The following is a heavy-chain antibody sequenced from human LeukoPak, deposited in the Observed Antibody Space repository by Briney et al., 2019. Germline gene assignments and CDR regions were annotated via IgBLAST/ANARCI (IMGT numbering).Heavy chain of an antibody. CDR1: GESFRGYY. J-gene: IGHJ6*02. V-gene: IGHV4-34*01. CDR3: ARLRLRRYYFDGMDV. CDR2: INHSGTT. Sequence: SETLSLTCAVYGESFRGYYWSWIRQPPGKGLEWIGQINHSGTTNYNPSLKSRVTISVDTSKNQVSLRLTSVTAADMAVYYCARLRLRRYYFDGMDVWGQGTTVTVSS. D-gene: IGHD3-16*01.